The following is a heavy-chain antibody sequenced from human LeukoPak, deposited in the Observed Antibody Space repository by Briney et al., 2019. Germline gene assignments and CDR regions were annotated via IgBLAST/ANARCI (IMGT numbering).Heavy chain of an antibody. J-gene: IGHJ4*02. D-gene: IGHD3-10*01. CDR2: ISGSGGSA. V-gene: IGHV3-23*01. CDR1: GFTFSSYA. CDR3: AKAGSGSYSYQGGVY. Sequence: GGSLRLSCAASGFTFSSYAMTWVRQAPGKGLEWVSAISGSGGSAYYADSVKGRFTISRDNSKNTLYLQINSLRAEDTAVYYCAKAGSGSYSYQGGVYWGQGTLVTVSS.